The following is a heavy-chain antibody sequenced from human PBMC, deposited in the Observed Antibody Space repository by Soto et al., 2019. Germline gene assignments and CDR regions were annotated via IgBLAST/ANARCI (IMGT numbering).Heavy chain of an antibody. CDR2: INPSGGYT. D-gene: IGHD3-16*01. V-gene: IGHV1-46*03. CDR1: GYTFTDYY. J-gene: IGHJ5*02. CDR3: ARWYYERSSKWYGP. Sequence: ASVKVSCKASGYTFTDYYMHWVRQAPGQGLEWMGRINPSGGYTSYAQKFRGRVTMTRDTSTSTVYMELSSLRSEDTAVYYCARWYYERSSKWYGPWGQGTLVTVS.